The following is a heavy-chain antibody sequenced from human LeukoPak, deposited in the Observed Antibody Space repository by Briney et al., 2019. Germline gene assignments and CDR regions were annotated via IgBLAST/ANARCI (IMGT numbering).Heavy chain of an antibody. D-gene: IGHD3-22*01. Sequence: SETLSLTCTVSGGSISSYYWSWIRQPPGKGLEWIGYIYYSGSTNYNPSLKSRVTISVDTSKNQFSLKLSSVTAADTAVYYCARANYYDSSGPRFDYWGQGTLVTVSS. J-gene: IGHJ4*02. CDR2: IYYSGST. V-gene: IGHV4-59*01. CDR3: ARANYYDSSGPRFDY. CDR1: GGSISSYY.